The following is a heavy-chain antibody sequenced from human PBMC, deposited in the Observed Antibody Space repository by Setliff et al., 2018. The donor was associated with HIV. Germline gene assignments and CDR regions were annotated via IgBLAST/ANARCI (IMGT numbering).Heavy chain of an antibody. CDR1: GYTFTSYA. CDR3: ARGAERLLWSGITRFDP. Sequence: ASVKVSCKASGYTFTSYAIHWVRQAPGQSLEWMGWINAGYGNTKYSQKFQGRVTMTRDTSINTAYMELTSLKSDDTAVYYCARGAERLLWSGITRFDPWGQGTLVTVSS. CDR2: INAGYGNT. V-gene: IGHV1-3*01. D-gene: IGHD3-10*01. J-gene: IGHJ5*02.